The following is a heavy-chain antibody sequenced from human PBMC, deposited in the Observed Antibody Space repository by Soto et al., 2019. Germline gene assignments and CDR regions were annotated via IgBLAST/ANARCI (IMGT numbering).Heavy chain of an antibody. Sequence: QDQLVQSGAEVKKPGSSVKVSCKAFGGPFSSHTFSWVRQAPGQGLEWMGRIIPALGTTTYAQKFQGRVTITADESVTTVYMELNSLRTEDTAVYYCARHEFGAYWYFDLWGRGTLVTVSS. CDR3: ARHEFGAYWYFDL. V-gene: IGHV1-69*08. J-gene: IGHJ2*01. CDR2: IIPALGTT. CDR1: GGPFSSHT. D-gene: IGHD3-10*01.